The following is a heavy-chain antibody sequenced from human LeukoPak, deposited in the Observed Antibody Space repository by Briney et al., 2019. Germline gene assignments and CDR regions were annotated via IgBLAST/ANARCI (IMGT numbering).Heavy chain of an antibody. J-gene: IGHJ4*02. CDR3: ARDFHTYYYDSSGYYHFDY. Sequence: SVKVSCKASGYTFTYCSLHWLQQAPGQGLERMRWITLYNGNTNYAKKFQGRVTITRDMSLRTAYIELSSLRSDDTAVYYCARDFHTYYYDSSGYYHFDYWGQGTLVTVSS. CDR2: ITLYNGNT. CDR1: GYTFTYCS. D-gene: IGHD3-22*01. V-gene: IGHV1-45*02.